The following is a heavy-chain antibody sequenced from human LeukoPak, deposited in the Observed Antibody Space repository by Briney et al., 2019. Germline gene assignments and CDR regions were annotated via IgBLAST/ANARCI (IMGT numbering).Heavy chain of an antibody. CDR1: GFTFSSYG. D-gene: IGHD5-18*01. CDR3: AKMDTAMVTGYYYYYMDV. CDR2: IRYDGSNK. J-gene: IGHJ6*03. Sequence: GGSLRLSCAASGFTFSSYGMHWVRQAPGKGLEWVAFIRYDGSNKYYADSVKGRFNISRDNSKNTLYLQMNSLRAEDTAVYYCAKMDTAMVTGYYYYYMDVWGKGTTVTVSS. V-gene: IGHV3-30*02.